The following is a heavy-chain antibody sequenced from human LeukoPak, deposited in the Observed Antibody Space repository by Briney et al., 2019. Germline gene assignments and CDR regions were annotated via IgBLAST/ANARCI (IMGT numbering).Heavy chain of an antibody. CDR2: IWYDGNNK. Sequence: GGSLRLACAASGFTFSSYGMHGVRQAPGKGLEWVAVIWYDGNNKYYADSVKGRFTVSRDNFKNTLSLQMNSLGAEDTAVYYCARDRGMDVWGQGTTVTVSS. J-gene: IGHJ6*02. CDR1: GFTFSSYG. CDR3: ARDRGMDV. V-gene: IGHV3-33*01.